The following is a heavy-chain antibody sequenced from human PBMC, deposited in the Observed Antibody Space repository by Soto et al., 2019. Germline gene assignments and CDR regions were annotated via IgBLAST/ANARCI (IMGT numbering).Heavy chain of an antibody. V-gene: IGHV4-59*01. CDR2: IYYSGST. J-gene: IGHJ6*02. CDR3: AREVPQFALGMDV. D-gene: IGHD3-10*01. Sequence: PSETLSLTCTVSGGSISSYYWSWIRQPPGKGLEWIGYIYYSGSTDYNPSLKSRVTISVDTSKNQFSLKLSSVTAADTAVYYCAREVPQFALGMDVWGQGTTVTVSS. CDR1: GGSISSYY.